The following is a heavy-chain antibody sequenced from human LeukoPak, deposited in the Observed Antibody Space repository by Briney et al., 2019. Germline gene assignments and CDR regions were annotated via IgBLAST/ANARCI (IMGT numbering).Heavy chain of an antibody. J-gene: IGHJ4*02. Sequence: PSETLSLTCAVSGGSISSSNWWSWVRQPPGKGLEWIGEIYHSGSTNYNPSLKSRVTISVDTSTNQFSLKLSSVTATDTAVYYCARRQSSSFLRRGYIDSWGQGTLVTVSS. CDR3: ARRQSSSFLRRGYIDS. CDR2: IYHSGST. CDR1: GGSISSSNW. D-gene: IGHD2-2*01. V-gene: IGHV4-4*02.